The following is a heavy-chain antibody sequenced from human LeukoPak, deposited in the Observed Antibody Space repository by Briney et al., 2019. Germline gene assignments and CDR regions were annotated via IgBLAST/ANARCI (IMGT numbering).Heavy chain of an antibody. V-gene: IGHV1-69*06. CDR2: IIPIFGTA. J-gene: IGHJ4*02. CDR1: GGTFSSYA. Sequence: AASVKVSCKASGGTFSSYAISWVRQAPGQGLEWMGGIIPIFGTANYAQKFQGRVTITADKSTSTAYMGLSSLRSEDTAVYYCARVAADILTGYPYYYFDYWGQGTLVTVSS. D-gene: IGHD3-9*01. CDR3: ARVAADILTGYPYYYFDY.